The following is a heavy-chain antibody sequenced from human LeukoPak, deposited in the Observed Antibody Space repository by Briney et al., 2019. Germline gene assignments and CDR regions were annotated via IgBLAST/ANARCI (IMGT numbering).Heavy chain of an antibody. J-gene: IGHJ4*02. CDR2: IYYSGST. D-gene: IGHD2-2*01. Sequence: SETLSLTCTVSGGSISTYYWSWIRQPPGKGLEWIGYIYYSGSTNYSPSLKSRVTISVDTSKNQFSLKLSSVTAADTAVYYCARCGSSTICPLNCWGQGTLVTVSS. CDR1: GGSISTYY. CDR3: ARCGSSTICPLNC. V-gene: IGHV4-59*08.